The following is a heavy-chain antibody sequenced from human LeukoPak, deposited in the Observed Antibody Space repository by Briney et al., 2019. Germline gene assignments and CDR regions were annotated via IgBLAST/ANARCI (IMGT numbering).Heavy chain of an antibody. V-gene: IGHV3-66*01. Sequence: GGSLRLSCAASGFTVSSNYMSWVRQAPGKGLEWVSVIYSGGITYYADSVKGRFTFSRDNSKNTLYLQMNSLRAEDTAVYYCARVTMVRGVITKPYWGQGTLVTVSS. J-gene: IGHJ4*02. CDR2: IYSGGIT. D-gene: IGHD3-10*01. CDR1: GFTVSSNY. CDR3: ARVTMVRGVITKPY.